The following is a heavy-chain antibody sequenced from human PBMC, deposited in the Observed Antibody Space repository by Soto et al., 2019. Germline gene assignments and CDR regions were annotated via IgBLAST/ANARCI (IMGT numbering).Heavy chain of an antibody. CDR3: ARDRANYDSSGSYFDY. Sequence: VGSLRLSCAASGFTFSEYYMSWIRQAPGKGLEWISYISRSGDIIDYADSVKGRFTISRDNAKNSPYLQMNSLRAEDTALYYCARDRANYDSSGSYFDYWGQGTLVTVSS. V-gene: IGHV3-11*01. J-gene: IGHJ4*02. CDR1: GFTFSEYY. CDR2: ISRSGDII. D-gene: IGHD3-22*01.